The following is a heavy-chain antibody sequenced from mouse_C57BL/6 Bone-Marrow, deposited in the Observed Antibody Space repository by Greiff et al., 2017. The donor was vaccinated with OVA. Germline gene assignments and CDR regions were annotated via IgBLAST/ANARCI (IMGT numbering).Heavy chain of an antibody. D-gene: IGHD2-1*01. V-gene: IGHV1-58*01. CDR1: GYTFTSYG. CDR2: IYIGNGYT. Sequence: EVKLMESGAELVRPGSSVKMSCKTSGYTFTSYGINWVKQRPGQGLEWIGYIYIGNGYTEYNEKFKGKATLTSDTSSSTAYMQLSSLTSEDSAIYFCAKAIWGNYPHFDYWGQGTTLTVSS. J-gene: IGHJ2*01. CDR3: AKAIWGNYPHFDY.